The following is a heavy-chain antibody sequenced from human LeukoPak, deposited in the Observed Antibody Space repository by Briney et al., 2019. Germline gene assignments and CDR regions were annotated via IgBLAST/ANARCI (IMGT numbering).Heavy chain of an antibody. CDR3: ARAHSRRYCSSTSCYAGGGWFDP. CDR1: GYTFTGYY. CDR2: IIPILGIA. D-gene: IGHD2-2*01. J-gene: IGHJ5*02. V-gene: IGHV1-69*04. Sequence: ASVKVSCKASGYTFTGYYMHWVRQAPGQGLEWMGRIIPILGIANYAQKFQGRVTITADKSTSTAYMELSSLRSEDTAVYYCARAHSRRYCSSTSCYAGGGWFDPWGQGTLVTVSS.